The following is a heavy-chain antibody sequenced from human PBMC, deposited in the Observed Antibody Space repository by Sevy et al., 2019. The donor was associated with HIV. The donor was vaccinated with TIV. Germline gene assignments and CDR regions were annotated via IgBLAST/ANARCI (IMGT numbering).Heavy chain of an antibody. J-gene: IGHJ6*02. Sequence: ASLKVSCRASGYTFTSYDINWVRQATGQGLEWMGWMSPNSGNTGYAQKFQGRVTMTRNTSISTAYMELSSLRSEDTAVYYCARFLSTSYYYYYAMDVWGQGTTVTVSS. CDR1: GYTFTSYD. CDR2: MSPNSGNT. V-gene: IGHV1-8*01. CDR3: ARFLSTSYYYYYAMDV. D-gene: IGHD2-2*01.